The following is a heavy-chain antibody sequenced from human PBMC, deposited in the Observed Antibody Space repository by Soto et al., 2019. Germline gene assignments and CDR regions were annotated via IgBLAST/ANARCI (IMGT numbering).Heavy chain of an antibody. CDR1: GFTFTSSA. V-gene: IGHV1-58*01. J-gene: IGHJ6*02. CDR3: AADSYYDFWSGYPSYGMDV. Sequence: SVKVSCKASGFTFTSSAVQWVRQARGQRLEWIGWIVVGSGNTNYAQKFQERVTITRDMSTSTAYMELSSLRSEDTAVYYCAADSYYDFWSGYPSYGMDVWGQGTTVTVSS. CDR2: IVVGSGNT. D-gene: IGHD3-3*01.